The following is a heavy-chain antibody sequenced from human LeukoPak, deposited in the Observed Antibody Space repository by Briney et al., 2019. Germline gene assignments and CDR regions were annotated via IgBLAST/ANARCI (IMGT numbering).Heavy chain of an antibody. J-gene: IGHJ4*02. D-gene: IGHD3-3*01. V-gene: IGHV3-23*01. CDR2: ISGSGGST. CDR3: AVLRFLEWLLPSGFGFGY. CDR1: GFTFSSYA. Sequence: GGSLRLSCAASGFTFSSYAMSWVRQAPGKGLEWVSAISGSGGSTYYADSVKGRFTISRDNSRNTLYLQMNSLRAEDTAVYYCAVLRFLEWLLPSGFGFGYWGQGTLVTVSS.